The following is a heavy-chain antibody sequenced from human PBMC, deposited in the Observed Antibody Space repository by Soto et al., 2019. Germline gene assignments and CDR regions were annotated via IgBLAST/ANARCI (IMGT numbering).Heavy chain of an antibody. J-gene: IGHJ4*02. Sequence: QMQLVQSGPEVKKPGTSVKVSCKASGFTFTSSAVQWVRQARGQRLEWIGWIVVGSGNTNYAQKFQERVTITRDMSTSTAYMELSSLRSEDTAVYYCAAAPPDGRIAARLDYWGQGTLVTVSS. V-gene: IGHV1-58*01. CDR3: AAAPPDGRIAARLDY. D-gene: IGHD6-6*01. CDR2: IVVGSGNT. CDR1: GFTFTSSA.